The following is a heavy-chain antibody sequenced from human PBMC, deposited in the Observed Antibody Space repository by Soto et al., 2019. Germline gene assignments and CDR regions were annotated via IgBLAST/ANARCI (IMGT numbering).Heavy chain of an antibody. D-gene: IGHD2-15*01. J-gene: IGHJ4*02. CDR1: GFTVSSNY. Sequence: EVQLVESGGGLVQPGGSLRLSCAASGFTVSSNYMSWVRQAPGKGLEWVSVIYSGGSTYYADSVKGRFTISRDNSKNTLYLQMNSLRAEDTAVYYCAREYCSGGSCPYSYYFDYWGQGTLVTVSS. V-gene: IGHV3-66*01. CDR3: AREYCSGGSCPYSYYFDY. CDR2: IYSGGST.